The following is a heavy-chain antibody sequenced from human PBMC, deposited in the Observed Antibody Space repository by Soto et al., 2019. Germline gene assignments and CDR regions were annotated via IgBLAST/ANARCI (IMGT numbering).Heavy chain of an antibody. CDR1: GFTFSSYA. Sequence: QVQLVESGGGVVQPGRSLRLSCAASGFTFSSYAMHWVRQAPGKGLEWVAVISYDGSNKYYADSVKGRFTISRDNSKNTLYLQMNSLRAEDTAVYYCARAPRAFSSSWSYWGQGPLVTVSS. CDR2: ISYDGSNK. CDR3: ARAPRAFSSSWSY. V-gene: IGHV3-30-3*01. D-gene: IGHD6-13*01. J-gene: IGHJ4*02.